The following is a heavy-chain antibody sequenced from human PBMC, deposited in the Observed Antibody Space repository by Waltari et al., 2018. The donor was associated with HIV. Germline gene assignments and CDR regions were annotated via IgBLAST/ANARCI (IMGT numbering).Heavy chain of an antibody. CDR3: ARDPATQHTIGVVPTAMRGMDI. D-gene: IGHD2-2*01. Sequence: QVRLVQSGAEVKKPGASVKVSCKASGYTFTGYYMHWVRQAPGQGLEWRGWINPNSGGTKYAQKFQGRVTMTRDTSISTAYMELSRLRGDDTAVYYCARDPATQHTIGVVPTAMRGMDIWGQGTTVTV. CDR2: INPNSGGT. V-gene: IGHV1-2*02. CDR1: GYTFTGYY. J-gene: IGHJ6*02.